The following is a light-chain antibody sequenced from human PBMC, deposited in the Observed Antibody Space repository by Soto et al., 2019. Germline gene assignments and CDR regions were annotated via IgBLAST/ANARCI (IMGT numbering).Light chain of an antibody. CDR1: QSIYDS. CDR2: GAS. J-gene: IGKJ5*01. V-gene: IGKV1-NL1*01. Sequence: DIQLTQSPSSLSASVGDGVTITCRASQSIYDSLHWYQHKPGQAPTVLIYGASTRAAGIPDRFSGSGSGTDFTLTINRVAPEDFAVYYCQQYVSLPITVGQGTRLE. CDR3: QQYVSLPIT.